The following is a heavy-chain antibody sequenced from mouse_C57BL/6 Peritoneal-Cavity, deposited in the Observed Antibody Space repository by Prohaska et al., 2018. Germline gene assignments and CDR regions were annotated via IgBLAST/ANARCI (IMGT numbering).Heavy chain of an antibody. V-gene: IGHV1-36*01. Sequence: GTSYNQKFKGKATFTGDTSSRTAYMELNRLTSEDSAVYYCALIYYDYDGYAMDYWGQGTSVTVSS. CDR2: GT. CDR3: ALIYYDYDGYAMDY. J-gene: IGHJ4*01. D-gene: IGHD2-4*01.